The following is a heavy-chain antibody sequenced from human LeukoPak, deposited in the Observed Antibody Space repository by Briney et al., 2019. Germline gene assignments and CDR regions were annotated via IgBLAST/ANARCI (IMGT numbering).Heavy chain of an antibody. Sequence: GGSLRLSCAASGFTFSSHSMNWVRQAPGKGLEWVSSISSSSSYIYYADSVKGRFTISRDNAKNSLYLQMNSLRAEDTAVYYCARDGAAAGTVTDYWGQGTLVTVSS. CDR2: ISSSSSYI. CDR1: GFTFSSHS. CDR3: ARDGAAAGTVTDY. D-gene: IGHD6-13*01. V-gene: IGHV3-21*01. J-gene: IGHJ4*02.